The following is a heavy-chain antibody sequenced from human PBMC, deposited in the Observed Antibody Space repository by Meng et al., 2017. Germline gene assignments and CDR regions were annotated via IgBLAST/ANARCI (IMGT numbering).Heavy chain of an antibody. J-gene: IGHJ4*02. CDR3: ARVVLGVRGVIGL. V-gene: IGHV1-8*03. D-gene: IGHD3-10*01. CDR1: GYTFTSYD. Sequence: ASVKVSCKASGYTFTSYDINWVRQATGQGLEWMGWMNPNSGNTGCAQKFQGRVTITRNTSISTAYMELSSLRSEDTAVYYCARVVLGVRGVIGLWGQGTLVTVSS. CDR2: MNPNSGNT.